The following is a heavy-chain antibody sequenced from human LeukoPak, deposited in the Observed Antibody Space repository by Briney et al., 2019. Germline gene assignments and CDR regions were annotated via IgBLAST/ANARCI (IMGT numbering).Heavy chain of an antibody. CDR1: RFTFSSYA. CDR3: AKGAIAVAGPILNWFDP. D-gene: IGHD6-19*01. J-gene: IGHJ5*02. Sequence: GGSLRLSCAASRFTFSSYAMSWVRQAPGKGLEWVSAISGSGGSTYYADSVKGRFTISRDNSKNTLYLQMNSLRAEDTAVYYCAKGAIAVAGPILNWFDPWGQGTLVTVSS. V-gene: IGHV3-23*01. CDR2: ISGSGGST.